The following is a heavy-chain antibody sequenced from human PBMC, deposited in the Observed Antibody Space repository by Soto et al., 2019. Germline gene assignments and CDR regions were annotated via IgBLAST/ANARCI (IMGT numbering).Heavy chain of an antibody. CDR2: IYWNDDK. V-gene: IGHV2-5*01. J-gene: IGHJ5*02. Sequence: QITLKESGPTLVKPRETLTLICTFSGFSLSTNGVCVGWIRQPPGKALEWLALIYWNDDKRYSPSLQSRLTITKDTSKNQVVFTMTNLDPVDTATYYCAREGAIVPRFFDPWGQGILVTVSS. D-gene: IGHD1-26*01. CDR1: GFSLSTNGVC. CDR3: AREGAIVPRFFDP.